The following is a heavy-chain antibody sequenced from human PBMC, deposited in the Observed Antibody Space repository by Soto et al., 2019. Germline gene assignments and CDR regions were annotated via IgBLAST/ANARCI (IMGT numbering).Heavy chain of an antibody. CDR3: AKARVMVVAGSTFDY. CDR2: IYYSGST. D-gene: IGHD6-19*01. CDR1: GGPISSGGYY. V-gene: IGHV4-31*09. J-gene: IGHJ4*01. Sequence: SETLSLTCTVSGGPISSGGYYWSWIRQHPGKGLEWIGYIYYSGSTYYNPSLKSRVTVSVDKSNNQFSLKLRSVTAADTAVYYCAKARVMVVAGSTFDYWGHGTLVTVSS.